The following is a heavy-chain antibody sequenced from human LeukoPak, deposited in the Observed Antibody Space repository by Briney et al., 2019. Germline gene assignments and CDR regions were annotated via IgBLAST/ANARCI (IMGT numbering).Heavy chain of an antibody. CDR3: ARGSVAGLLNWFDP. D-gene: IGHD6-19*01. CDR1: GYTSTSYD. CDR2: MNPNSGNT. J-gene: IGHJ5*02. V-gene: IGHV1-8*03. Sequence: SVKVSCKASGYTSTSYDINWVRHATGQGLEWMGWMNPNSGNTGYAQKFQGRVTITRNTSISAAYMELSSLKSEDTAVYYCARGSVAGLLNWFDPWGQGTLVTVSS.